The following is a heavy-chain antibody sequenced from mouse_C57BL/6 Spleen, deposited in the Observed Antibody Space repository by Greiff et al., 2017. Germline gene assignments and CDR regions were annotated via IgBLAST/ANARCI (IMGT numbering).Heavy chain of an antibody. CDR2: ISNGGGST. D-gene: IGHD1-1*01. J-gene: IGHJ3*01. CDR1: GFTFSDYY. Sequence: EVQRVESGGGLVQPGGSLKLSCAASGFTFSDYYMYWVRQTPEKRLEWVAYISNGGGSTYYPDTVKGRFTISRDNAKNTLYLQMSRLKSEDTAMYYCASPLPYYGSSYPFAYWGQGTLVTVSA. V-gene: IGHV5-12*01. CDR3: ASPLPYYGSSYPFAY.